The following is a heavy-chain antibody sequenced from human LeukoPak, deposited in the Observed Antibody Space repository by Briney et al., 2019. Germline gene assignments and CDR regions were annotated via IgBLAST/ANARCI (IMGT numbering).Heavy chain of an antibody. Sequence: PGGSLRLSCAASGFTFSTYSMTWVRQTPGKGLEWVSSITSSSTYVFYADSVKRRFTISRDNAKNSLYPQMTSLTAEDTAVYYCARELYCSSTSCYISSGLGLAYYYYGMDVWGQGTTVTVSS. CDR2: ITSSSTYV. J-gene: IGHJ6*02. CDR1: GFTFSTYS. D-gene: IGHD2-2*02. V-gene: IGHV3-21*01. CDR3: ARELYCSSTSCYISSGLGLAYYYYGMDV.